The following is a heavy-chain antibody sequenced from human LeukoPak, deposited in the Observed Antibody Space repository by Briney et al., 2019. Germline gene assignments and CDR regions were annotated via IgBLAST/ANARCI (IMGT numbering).Heavy chain of an antibody. J-gene: IGHJ6*02. CDR1: GGSISSYY. CDR2: IYYSGST. D-gene: IGHD2-21*01. V-gene: IGHV4-59*08. CDR3: AGLLPRYYYYGMDV. Sequence: SETLSLTCTVSGGSISSYYWSWIRQPPGKGLEWIGHIYYSGSTNYNPSLKSRVTISVDTSKNQFSLKLSSVTAADTAVYYCAGLLPRYYYYGMDVWGQGTTVTVSS.